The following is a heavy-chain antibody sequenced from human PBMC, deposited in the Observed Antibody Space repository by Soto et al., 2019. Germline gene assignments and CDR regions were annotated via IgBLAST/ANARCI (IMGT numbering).Heavy chain of an antibody. Sequence: AVKLSCKASGYTFTGYGISWVRQAPGQGLEWMGWISAYNGNTNYALKLKGRVTMTTDTSTSTAYMELRSLRSDDTAVYYCARVYCSSTSCYLLDYWGQGTLVTVSS. CDR2: ISAYNGNT. CDR3: ARVYCSSTSCYLLDY. CDR1: GYTFTGYG. J-gene: IGHJ4*02. D-gene: IGHD2-2*01. V-gene: IGHV1-18*04.